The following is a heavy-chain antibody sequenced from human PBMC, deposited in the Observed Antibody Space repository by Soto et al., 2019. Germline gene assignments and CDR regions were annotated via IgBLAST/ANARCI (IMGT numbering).Heavy chain of an antibody. CDR2: ISGSGGST. Sequence: VQLLESGGGLVQPGGSLRLSCAASGFTFSSYAMSWVRQAPGKGLEWVSAISGSGGSTYYADSVKGRFTISRDNSKNTLYLQMNSLRAEDTAVYYCAKDLGVTMIVVVPQGAFDIWGQGTMVTVSS. V-gene: IGHV3-23*01. D-gene: IGHD3-22*01. J-gene: IGHJ3*02. CDR1: GFTFSSYA. CDR3: AKDLGVTMIVVVPQGAFDI.